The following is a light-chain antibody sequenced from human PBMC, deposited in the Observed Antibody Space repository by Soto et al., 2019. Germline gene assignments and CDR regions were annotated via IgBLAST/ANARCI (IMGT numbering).Light chain of an antibody. CDR2: EVN. CDR3: SSYANGGTRV. Sequence: QSALTQPASVSGSPGQSITISCTGTSSDVGTYDYVSWYQQHPGKAPKLMIYEVNNRPSGVSSRSSGSKSGNTASLTISGLQADDEADYYCSSYANGGTRVFGGGTKVTVL. CDR1: SSDVGTYDY. J-gene: IGLJ3*02. V-gene: IGLV2-14*01.